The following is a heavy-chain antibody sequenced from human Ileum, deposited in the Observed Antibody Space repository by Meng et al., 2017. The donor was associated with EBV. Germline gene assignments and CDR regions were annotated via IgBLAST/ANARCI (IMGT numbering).Heavy chain of an antibody. CDR3: ARVNGDCFSTICYKGWFDP. CDR1: GGSVSIGNNY. D-gene: IGHD2-2*02. J-gene: IGHJ5*02. CDR2: LYYSGRT. V-gene: IGHV4-30-4*01. Sequence: VLVHEAGPGRVKPSQTLSLTCTVSGGSVSIGNNYWIWIRQPPGKGLEWIGYLYYSGRTYYNPSLESRVTMSVDTSKNQFSLNLNSVTAADAAVYYCARVNGDCFSTICYKGWFDPWGQGTLVTVSS.